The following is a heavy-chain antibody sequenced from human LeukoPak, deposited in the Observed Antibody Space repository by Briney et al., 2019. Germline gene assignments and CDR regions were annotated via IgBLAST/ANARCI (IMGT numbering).Heavy chain of an antibody. J-gene: IGHJ4*02. Sequence: PSETLSLTCTVSGVSISSSNYYWGWIRQPPGKGLEWIGSIYYSGSTYYNPSLKSRVTISVDTSKNQFSLKLSSVTAADTAVYYCARHGWSVADYWGQGTLVTVSS. CDR1: GVSISSSNYY. V-gene: IGHV4-39*01. CDR3: ARHGWSVADY. CDR2: IYYSGST. D-gene: IGHD5/OR15-5a*01.